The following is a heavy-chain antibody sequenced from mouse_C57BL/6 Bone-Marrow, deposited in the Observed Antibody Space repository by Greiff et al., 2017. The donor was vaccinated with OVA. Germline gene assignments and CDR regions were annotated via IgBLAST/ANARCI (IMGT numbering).Heavy chain of an antibody. CDR3: ARDLHYYGSSYGYFDV. CDR1: GFTFSGYY. J-gene: IGHJ1*03. Sequence: EVKLLESEGGLVQPGSSMKLSCTASGFTFSGYYMAWFRQVPEKGLDWVAYINSDGSTTYYMDSLTSRFIISSATATNILYLQMSSLKTEDTATYYCARDLHYYGSSYGYFDVWGTGTTVTVSS. CDR2: INSDGSTT. D-gene: IGHD1-1*01. V-gene: IGHV5-16*01.